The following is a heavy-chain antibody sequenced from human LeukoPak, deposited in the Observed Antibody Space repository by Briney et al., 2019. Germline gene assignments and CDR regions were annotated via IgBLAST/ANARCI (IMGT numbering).Heavy chain of an antibody. V-gene: IGHV1-8*01. J-gene: IGHJ4*02. Sequence: ASVKVSCKTSGYTFTNLDINWLRQAPGQGLEWMGWMSPNSGDTGYAQKFQGRVSMTRDTSISTAYMELSSLRSEDTAVYYCASNPPNTGDFYYWGLGSLVTVSS. CDR3: ASNPPNTGDFYY. CDR1: GYTFTNLD. CDR2: MSPNSGDT. D-gene: IGHD1-1*01.